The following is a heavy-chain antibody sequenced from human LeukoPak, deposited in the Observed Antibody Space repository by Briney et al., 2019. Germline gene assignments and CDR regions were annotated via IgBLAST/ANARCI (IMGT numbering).Heavy chain of an antibody. Sequence: SETLSLTCTVSGGSISSYYWSWFRQPPGKGLEWIGYIYYSGSTNYNPSLKSRVTISVDTSKNQFSLKLSSVTAADTAVYYCARHTSGIAAAGIDYWGQGTLVTVSS. J-gene: IGHJ4*02. D-gene: IGHD6-13*01. CDR3: ARHTSGIAAAGIDY. CDR2: IYYSGST. CDR1: GGSISSYY. V-gene: IGHV4-59*08.